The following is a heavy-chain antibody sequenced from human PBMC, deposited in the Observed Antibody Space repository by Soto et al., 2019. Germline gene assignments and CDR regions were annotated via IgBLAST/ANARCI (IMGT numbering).Heavy chain of an antibody. Sequence: ASVKVSCKASGYTFTSYDINWVRQATGQGLEWMGWMNPNSGNTGYAQKFQGRVTMTRDTSINTAYMELRSLRSDDTAVYYCARGVGYCSSTSCYDWFDPWGQGTLVTVSS. CDR1: GYTFTSYD. V-gene: IGHV1-8*01. D-gene: IGHD2-2*01. J-gene: IGHJ5*02. CDR2: MNPNSGNT. CDR3: ARGVGYCSSTSCYDWFDP.